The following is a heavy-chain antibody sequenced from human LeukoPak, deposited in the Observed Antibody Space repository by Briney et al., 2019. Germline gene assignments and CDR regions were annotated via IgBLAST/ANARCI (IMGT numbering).Heavy chain of an antibody. CDR1: GGSFSGYY. CDR3: ARGGGSTSCSNWFDP. Sequence: SETLSLTCAVYGGSFSGYYWSWIRQPPGKGLEWIGEINHSGSTNYNPSLKSRVTISVDTSKNQFSLKLSSVTAADTAVYYCARGGGSTSCSNWFDPWGQGTLVTVSS. CDR2: INHSGST. D-gene: IGHD2-2*01. V-gene: IGHV4-34*01. J-gene: IGHJ5*02.